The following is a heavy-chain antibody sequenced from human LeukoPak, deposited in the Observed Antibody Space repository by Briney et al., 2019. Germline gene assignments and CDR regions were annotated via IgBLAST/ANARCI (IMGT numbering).Heavy chain of an antibody. CDR2: IFYTGST. J-gene: IGHJ4*02. D-gene: IGHD1-26*01. V-gene: IGHV4-39*01. Sequence: SETLSLTCTVSGGSISSSSYYWGWIRQPPGKGLEWIGSIFYTGSTYSNPSLKSRVTISVDTSKSQFSLKLSSVTAADTAVYYCARHGSTSFDYWGQGTLVTVSS. CDR1: GGSISSSSYY. CDR3: ARHGSTSFDY.